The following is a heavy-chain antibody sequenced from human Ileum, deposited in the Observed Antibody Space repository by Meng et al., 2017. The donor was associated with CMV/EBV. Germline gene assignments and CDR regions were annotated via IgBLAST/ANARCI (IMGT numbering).Heavy chain of an antibody. J-gene: IGHJ5*02. CDR3: AYRRGGGSGWNWFGP. CDR2: IYWDDDK. CDR1: GFSFTTKVG. D-gene: IGHD6-19*01. V-gene: IGHV2-5*02. Sequence: QTSLKESGPTPVKPTPTLALPGTFSGFSFTTKVGGGWIRRPPGKALEWLAMIYWDDDKDYSSSLKSRLTILKDNSKNQVVLIMTDMDPADTATYYCAYRRGGGSGWNWFGPWGQGLLVTVSS.